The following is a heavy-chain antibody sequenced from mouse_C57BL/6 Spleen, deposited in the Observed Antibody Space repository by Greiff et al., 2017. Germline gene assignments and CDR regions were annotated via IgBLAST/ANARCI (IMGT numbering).Heavy chain of an antibody. Sequence: VQLQQSGPELVKPGASVKISCKASGYSFTGYYMNWVKQSPEKSLEWIGEINPSTGGTTYNQKFKAKATLTVDKSSSTAYMQLKSLTSEDSAVYYCARVYYGSFFDYWGQGTTLTVSS. D-gene: IGHD1-1*01. J-gene: IGHJ2*01. CDR2: INPSTGGT. CDR3: ARVYYGSFFDY. CDR1: GYSFTGYY. V-gene: IGHV1-42*01.